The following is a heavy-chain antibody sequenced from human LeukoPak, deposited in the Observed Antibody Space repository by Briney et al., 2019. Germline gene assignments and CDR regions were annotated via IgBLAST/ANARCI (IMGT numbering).Heavy chain of an antibody. CDR2: IRYDGSNK. V-gene: IGHV3-30*02. CDR1: RITYSSYG. CDR3: AKEWEHTMVRGASPFDY. D-gene: IGHD3-10*01. Sequence: SGRSLRLSCAASRITYSSYGMHWFRQDPGKGLERAAFIRYDGSNKYYADSVNGRFTITRYNSKHTLYLQMNSLRAEDTAVYYCAKEWEHTMVRGASPFDYWGQGTLVTVSS. J-gene: IGHJ4*02.